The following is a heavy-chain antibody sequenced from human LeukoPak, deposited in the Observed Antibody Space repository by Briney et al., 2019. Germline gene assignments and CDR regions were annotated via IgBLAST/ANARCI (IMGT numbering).Heavy chain of an antibody. CDR3: AKDRDSGNHEPYYYYMDV. CDR1: VFTFSANG. D-gene: IGHD6-19*01. V-gene: IGHV3-33*06. Sequence: GGSLRLSCAASVFTFSANGMHWVRQAPGEGVEWVAVIWFDGSIKYYAESVKGGFTIFRDNSKNTLYLQMNSLRAEDTAVYYCAKDRDSGNHEPYYYYMDVWGNGTTVAVSS. CDR2: IWFDGSIK. J-gene: IGHJ6*03.